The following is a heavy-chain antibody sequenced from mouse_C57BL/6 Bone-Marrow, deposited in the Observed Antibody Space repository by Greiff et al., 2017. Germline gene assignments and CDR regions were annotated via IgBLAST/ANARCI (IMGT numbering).Heavy chain of an antibody. CDR2: IYPGDGDT. D-gene: IGHD1-1*01. J-gene: IGHJ4*01. Sequence: QVQLKQSGPELVKPGASVKISCKASGYAFSSSWMNWVKQRPGKGLEWIGRIYPGDGDTNYNGKFKGKATLTADKSSSTAYMQLSSLTSEDSAVYFCARWGVLRCPRAMDYWGQGTSVTVSS. CDR3: ARWGVLRCPRAMDY. V-gene: IGHV1-82*01. CDR1: GYAFSSSW.